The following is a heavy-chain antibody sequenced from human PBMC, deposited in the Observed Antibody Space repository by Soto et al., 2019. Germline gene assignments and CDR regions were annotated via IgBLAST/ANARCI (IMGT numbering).Heavy chain of an antibody. V-gene: IGHV3-23*01. CDR3: AKDLVSIFGVAPDY. J-gene: IGHJ4*02. CDR2: ISGSGGST. Sequence: PGGSLRLSCAASGFTFSSYAMSWVRQAPGKGLEWVSAISGSGGSTDYADSVKGRFTISRDNSKNTLYLQMNSLSAEDTALYYCAKDLVSIFGVAPDYWGQGTLVTVSS. D-gene: IGHD3-3*01. CDR1: GFTFSSYA.